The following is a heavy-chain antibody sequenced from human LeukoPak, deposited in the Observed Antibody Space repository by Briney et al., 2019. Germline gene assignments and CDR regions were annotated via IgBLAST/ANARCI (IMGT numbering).Heavy chain of an antibody. CDR2: ISGSGCST. Sequence: GVAVRLFYAVCGFTFSSYAMSWVPQAPAKGLEWVSAISGSGCSTYYADSAKRRFTISRDNSKNTLYLKMNSLRDEDTAVYYCAKAGSRSYYSSYGYWGQGTLVTVSS. V-gene: IGHV3-23*01. CDR1: GFTFSSYA. D-gene: IGHD3-10*01. CDR3: AKAGSRSYYSSYGY. J-gene: IGHJ4*02.